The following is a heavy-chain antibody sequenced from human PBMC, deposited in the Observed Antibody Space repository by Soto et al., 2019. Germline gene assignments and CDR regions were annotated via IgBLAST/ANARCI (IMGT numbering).Heavy chain of an antibody. Sequence: SETLSLTCTVSGGSISSYYWSWIRQPPGKGLEWIGYIYYSGSTNYNPSLKSRVTISVDTSKNQFSLKLSSVTAADTAVYYCARVACISTSCGMDVWGQGTTVTVSS. D-gene: IGHD2-2*01. J-gene: IGHJ6*02. V-gene: IGHV4-59*08. CDR3: ARVACISTSCGMDV. CDR2: IYYSGST. CDR1: GGSISSYY.